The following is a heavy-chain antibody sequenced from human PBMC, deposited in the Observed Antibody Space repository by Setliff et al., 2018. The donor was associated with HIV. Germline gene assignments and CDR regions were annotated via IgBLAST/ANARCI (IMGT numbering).Heavy chain of an antibody. CDR3: ARFDPVSSGWPYYYYGMDV. J-gene: IGHJ6*02. D-gene: IGHD6-19*01. V-gene: IGHV4-34*01. CDR1: GGSFSGYY. Sequence: KSSETLSLTCAVYGGSFSGYYWSWIRQPPGKGLEWIGEINHSGSTNYNPSLKSRVTISVDTSKNQFSLNLNSVTAADTAVYFCARFDPVSSGWPYYYYGMDVWGQGTSVTVSS. CDR2: INHSGST.